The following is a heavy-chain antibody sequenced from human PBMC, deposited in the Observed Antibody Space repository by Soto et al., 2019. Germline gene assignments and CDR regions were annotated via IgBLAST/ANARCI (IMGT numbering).Heavy chain of an antibody. CDR3: AKDFYGSGSYNYFDY. CDR2: ISYDGSNK. CDR1: GFTFSSYG. Sequence: QVQLVESGGGVVQPGRSLRLSYAASGFTFSSYGMHWVRQAPGKGLEWVAVISYDGSNKYYADSVKGRFTISRDNSKNTLYLQMNSLRAEDTAVYYCAKDFYGSGSYNYFDYWGQGTLVTVSS. J-gene: IGHJ4*02. D-gene: IGHD3-10*01. V-gene: IGHV3-30*18.